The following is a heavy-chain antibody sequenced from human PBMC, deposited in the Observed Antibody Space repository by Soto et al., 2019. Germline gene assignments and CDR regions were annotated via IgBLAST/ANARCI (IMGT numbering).Heavy chain of an antibody. Sequence: QLQVQESGPGLVKPSETLSLACSVSGGSISSNYYYWGWIRQPPGKGLEWVGSIYIRGSTYYNPALRSRVTISVDTSQNQFTLNLSSVTAADTAVYYCARRSDYGDYSDWYFDLWGRGTLVTVSS. D-gene: IGHD4-17*01. CDR3: ARRSDYGDYSDWYFDL. CDR2: IYIRGST. J-gene: IGHJ2*01. V-gene: IGHV4-39*01. CDR1: GGSISSNYYY.